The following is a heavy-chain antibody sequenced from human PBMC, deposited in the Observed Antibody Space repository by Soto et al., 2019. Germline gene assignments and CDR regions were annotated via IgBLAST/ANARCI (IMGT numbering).Heavy chain of an antibody. D-gene: IGHD6-13*01. CDR2: IFYNGNT. CDR1: SVSGISGRYC. CDR3: ARVFSSSWFYYFDS. V-gene: IGHV4-61*01. J-gene: IGHJ4*02. Sequence: LETHSLTSTVSSVSGISGRYCWSWIRKPPGKGLEWIGYIFYNGNTNYNPSLKSRVAISIDTSKNQFSLKLSSMTAADTAVYFCARVFSSSWFYYFDSWGQGTLVTVS.